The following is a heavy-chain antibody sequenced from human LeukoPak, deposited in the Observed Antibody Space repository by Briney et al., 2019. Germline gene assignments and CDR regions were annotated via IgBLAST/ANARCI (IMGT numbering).Heavy chain of an antibody. J-gene: IGHJ3*02. D-gene: IGHD1-26*01. CDR3: ARRQGRRGIVGPTILKGAFDI. CDR1: GFTFSTYG. Sequence: PGGSLRLSCEASGFTFSTYGMSWVRQAPGKGLEWVSSITSSSSYIYYADSVKGRFTISRDNAKNSLYLQMNSLRAEDTAVYYCARRQGRRGIVGPTILKGAFDIWGQGTKVTVSS. V-gene: IGHV3-21*01. CDR2: ITSSSSYI.